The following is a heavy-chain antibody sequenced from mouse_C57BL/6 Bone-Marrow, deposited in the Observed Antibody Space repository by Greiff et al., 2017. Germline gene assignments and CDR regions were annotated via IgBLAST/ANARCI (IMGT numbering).Heavy chain of an antibody. CDR1: GYTFTSYW. Sequence: QVQLQQPGAELVKPGASVKLSCKASGYTFTSYWMQWVKQRPGQGLEWIGEIDPSDSYTNYNQKFKGKATLTVDTSSSTAYMQLSSLTSEDSAVYYCASRGDGYYGGAMDYWGQGTSVTVSS. CDR3: ASRGDGYYGGAMDY. D-gene: IGHD2-3*01. CDR2: IDPSDSYT. J-gene: IGHJ4*01. V-gene: IGHV1-50*01.